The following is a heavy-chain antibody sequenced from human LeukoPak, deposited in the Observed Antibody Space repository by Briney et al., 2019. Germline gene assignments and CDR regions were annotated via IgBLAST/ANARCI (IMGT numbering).Heavy chain of an antibody. D-gene: IGHD3-10*02. CDR1: GFIFNSYG. V-gene: IGHV3-30*02. CDR2: IRYE. CDR3: AELGITMIGGV. Sequence: GGSLRLSCAASGFIFNSYGMHWVRQAPGKGLEWVAFIRYEYYADSVKGRFTISRDNSKNTLYLQMNSLRVEDTAVYYCAELGITMIGGVWGKGTTVTISS. J-gene: IGHJ6*04.